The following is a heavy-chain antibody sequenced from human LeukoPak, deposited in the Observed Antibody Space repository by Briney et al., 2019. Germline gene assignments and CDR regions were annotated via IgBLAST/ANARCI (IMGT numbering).Heavy chain of an antibody. Sequence: ASETLSLTCTVSGGSISSSSYYWGWIRQPPGKGLEWIGSIYYSGSTYYNPSLKSRVTISVDTSKNQFSLKLSSVTAADTAVYYCARAKLNDQHYDFWSGLGYYYYYMDVWGKGTTVTVSS. CDR1: GGSISSSSYY. V-gene: IGHV4-39*01. CDR2: IYYSGST. D-gene: IGHD3-3*01. J-gene: IGHJ6*03. CDR3: ARAKLNDQHYDFWSGLGYYYYYMDV.